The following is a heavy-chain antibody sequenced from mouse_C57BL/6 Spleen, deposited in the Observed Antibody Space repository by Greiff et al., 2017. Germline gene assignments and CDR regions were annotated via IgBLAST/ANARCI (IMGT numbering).Heavy chain of an antibody. Sequence: VKLQESGPGLVQPSQSLSITCTVSGFSLTSYGVHWVRQSPGKGLEWLGVIWRGGSTDYNAAFMSRLSITKDNSKSQVFFKMNSLQADDTAIYYCAKNGDYDSAWFAYWGQGTLVTVSA. CDR2: IWRGGST. CDR1: GFSLTSYG. V-gene: IGHV2-5*01. D-gene: IGHD2-4*01. CDR3: AKNGDYDSAWFAY. J-gene: IGHJ3*01.